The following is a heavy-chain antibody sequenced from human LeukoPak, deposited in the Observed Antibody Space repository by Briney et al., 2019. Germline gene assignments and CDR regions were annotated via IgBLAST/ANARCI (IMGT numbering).Heavy chain of an antibody. J-gene: IGHJ4*02. CDR2: ISGRGDST. Sequence: GGSLRLSCAASGFTFSTYAMSWVRQAPGKGLEWVSAISGRGDSTYYADSVKGRFTISRDNSKNTLYLQMNSLRAEDTAVYYCAKGANSGYYLKPIDYWGQGTLVTVSS. CDR1: GFTFSTYA. CDR3: AKGANSGYYLKPIDY. D-gene: IGHD3-22*01. V-gene: IGHV3-23*01.